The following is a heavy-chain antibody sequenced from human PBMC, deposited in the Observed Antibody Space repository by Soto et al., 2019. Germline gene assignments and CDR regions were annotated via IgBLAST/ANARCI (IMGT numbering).Heavy chain of an antibody. CDR2: INHSGST. J-gene: IGHJ6*03. D-gene: IGHD6-19*01. CDR1: GGSFSGYY. Sequence: QVQLQQWGAGLLKPSETLSLTCAVYGGSFSGYYWSWIRQPPGKGLEWIGEINHSGSTNYNPSLKSRVTISVDTSKNQFSLKLSSVTAADTAVYYCARGVLAVADHYYYYYYMDVWGKGTTVTVSS. CDR3: ARGVLAVADHYYYYYYMDV. V-gene: IGHV4-34*01.